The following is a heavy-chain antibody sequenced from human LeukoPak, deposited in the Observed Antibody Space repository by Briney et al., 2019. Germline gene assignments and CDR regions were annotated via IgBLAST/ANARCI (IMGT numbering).Heavy chain of an antibody. CDR3: ARDRYYYYYGMDV. V-gene: IGHV3-11*01. J-gene: IGHJ6*02. Sequence: GGSLRLSCAASGFTFSDYYMSWIRQAPGKGLEWVSYISSSGSTIYYADSVKGRFTISRDNVKNSLYLQMNSLRAEDTAVYYCARDRYYYYYGMDVWGQGTTVTVSS. CDR2: ISSSGSTI. CDR1: GFTFSDYY.